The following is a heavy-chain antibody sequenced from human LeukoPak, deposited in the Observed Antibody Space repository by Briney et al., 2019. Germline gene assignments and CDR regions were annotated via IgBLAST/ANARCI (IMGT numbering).Heavy chain of an antibody. CDR2: IYPGEYDI. CDR3: ARGEMRYCSGGYCYDY. Sequence: GESLKISCKGSGYSFSNYWIGWVRQMPGKGLEWMGIIYPGEYDIRYSPSFQGQVTISADKSISTAYLQWSSLKASDTAMYYCARGEMRYCSGGYCYDYCGQGTLVTVSS. J-gene: IGHJ4*02. V-gene: IGHV5-51*01. D-gene: IGHD2-15*01. CDR1: GYSFSNYW.